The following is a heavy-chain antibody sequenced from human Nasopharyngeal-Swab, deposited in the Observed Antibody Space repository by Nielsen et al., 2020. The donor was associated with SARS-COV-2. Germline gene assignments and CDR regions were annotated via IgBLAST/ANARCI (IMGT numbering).Heavy chain of an antibody. J-gene: IGHJ4*02. V-gene: IGHV1-2*04. D-gene: IGHD1-20*01. CDR3: ARAPGINGIDE. CDR2: INPNSGGT. Sequence: WVRQAPGQGLEWMGWINPNSGGTNYAQKFQGWVTMTRDTSISTAYMELSRLRSDDTAVCYWARAPGINGIDEWGKGKRVTVSS.